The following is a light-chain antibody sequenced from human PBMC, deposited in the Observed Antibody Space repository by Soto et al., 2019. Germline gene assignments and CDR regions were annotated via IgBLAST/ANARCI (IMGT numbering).Light chain of an antibody. J-gene: IGKJ4*01. CDR2: DAS. V-gene: IGKV3-11*01. CDR3: QQRSNWPT. Sequence: IVLTQSPATLSLSPGERATLSCRASQSVSSYLAWYQQKPGQAPRLLIYDASNRATGIPTRFSGSGSGTDFPLTISSLEPEDFAVYFCQQRSNWPTFGGGTKVEIK. CDR1: QSVSSY.